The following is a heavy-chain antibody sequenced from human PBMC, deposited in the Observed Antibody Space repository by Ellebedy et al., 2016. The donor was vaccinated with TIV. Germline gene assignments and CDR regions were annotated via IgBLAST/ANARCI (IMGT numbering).Heavy chain of an antibody. CDR1: GGSFSGYY. V-gene: IGHV4-34*01. D-gene: IGHD6-19*01. CDR3: AESRSGWYYVDY. Sequence: SEPLSLTCAVYGGSFSGYYWSWVRQLPGKGLEWIGEVNQSGRTNYHPSLKSRVTISVNTSKNQFSLRLSSVTAADTAVYYCAESRSGWYYVDYWGQGTLVTVSS. J-gene: IGHJ4*02. CDR2: VNQSGRT.